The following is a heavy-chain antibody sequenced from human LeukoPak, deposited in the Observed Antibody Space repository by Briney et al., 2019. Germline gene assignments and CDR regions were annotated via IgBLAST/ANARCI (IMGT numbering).Heavy chain of an antibody. J-gene: IGHJ4*02. D-gene: IGHD3-10*01. CDR3: AREGHYYGSGSYGTFDY. Sequence: ASVKVSCKASGYTFTSYYMHWVRQAPGQGLEWMGIINPSGGSTSYAQKFQGRVTMTRDTSTSTVYMELSSLRSEDTAVYYCAREGHYYGSGSYGTFDYWGQGTLVTVSP. CDR1: GYTFTSYY. CDR2: INPSGGST. V-gene: IGHV1-46*01.